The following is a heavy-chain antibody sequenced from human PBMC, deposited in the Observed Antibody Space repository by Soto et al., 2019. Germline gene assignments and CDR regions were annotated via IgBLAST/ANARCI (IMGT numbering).Heavy chain of an antibody. CDR1: GGTFSSYA. D-gene: IGHD2-8*01. CDR2: IIPIFGTA. V-gene: IGHV1-69*13. CDR3: ARAGYCTNGVCFQYNWFDP. Sequence: SVKVSCKASGGTFSSYAISWVRQAPGQGLEWMGGIIPIFGTANYAQKFQGRVTITADESTSTAYMELSSLRSEDTAVYYCARAGYCTNGVCFQYNWFDPWGQGTLVTVSS. J-gene: IGHJ5*02.